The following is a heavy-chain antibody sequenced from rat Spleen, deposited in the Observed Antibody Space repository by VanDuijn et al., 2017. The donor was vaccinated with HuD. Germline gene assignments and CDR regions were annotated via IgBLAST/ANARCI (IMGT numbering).Heavy chain of an antibody. J-gene: IGHJ2*01. Sequence: EVQLVESGGGLVQPGRSLKLSCVASGFTFNNHWMSWIRQAPGKGLEWVASITNTGDNSYYPDSVKGRFTISRDNAQNTLYLQMNNLKEEDTAIYYCASSSVGDWGQGVMVTVSS. D-gene: IGHD4-3*01. CDR1: GFTFNNHW. CDR2: ITNTGDNS. V-gene: IGHV5-31*01. CDR3: ASSSVGD.